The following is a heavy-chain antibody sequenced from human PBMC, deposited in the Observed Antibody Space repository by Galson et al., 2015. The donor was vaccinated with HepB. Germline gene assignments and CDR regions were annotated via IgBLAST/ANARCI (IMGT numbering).Heavy chain of an antibody. V-gene: IGHV1-69*13. CDR3: ATSIVVVPAAIPRN. CDR2: IIPIFGTA. D-gene: IGHD2-2*02. CDR1: GGTFSSYA. J-gene: IGHJ4*02. Sequence: SVKVSCKASGGTFSSYAISWVRQAPGQGLEWMGGIIPIFGTANYAQKFQGRVTITADESTSTAYMELSSLRSEDTAVYYCATSIVVVPAAIPRNWGQGTLVTVSS.